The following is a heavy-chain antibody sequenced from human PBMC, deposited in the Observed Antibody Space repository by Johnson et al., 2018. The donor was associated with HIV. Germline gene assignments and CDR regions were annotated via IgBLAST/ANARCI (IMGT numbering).Heavy chain of an antibody. CDR2: ILYDGSNK. CDR1: GFTFSSYG. CDR3: AKRLTYANSLDAFDI. Sequence: VQLVESGGGVVQPGRSLRLSCAASGFTFSSYGMHWVRQAPGKGLEWVAVILYDGSNKYYADSVKGRFTISRDNSKNTLYLQMNSLRAEDTAVYYCAKRLTYANSLDAFDIWVQGTMVTVSS. D-gene: IGHD3-16*01. J-gene: IGHJ3*02. V-gene: IGHV3-33*06.